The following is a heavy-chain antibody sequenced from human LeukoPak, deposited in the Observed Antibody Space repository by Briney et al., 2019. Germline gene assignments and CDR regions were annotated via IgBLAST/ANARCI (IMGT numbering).Heavy chain of an antibody. V-gene: IGHV3-30*02. CDR3: AKDLWTPYFDY. D-gene: IGHD2-21*01. CDR2: IRSDGSIK. Sequence: GGPLRLSCTTSGFSFSNYGMHWVRQAPGKGLEWVTFIRSDGSIKYYADSVKGRFTISRDNSKNTLFLQMNSLRAEDTAVYYCAKDLWTPYFDYWGQGTLVTVSS. J-gene: IGHJ4*02. CDR1: GFSFSNYG.